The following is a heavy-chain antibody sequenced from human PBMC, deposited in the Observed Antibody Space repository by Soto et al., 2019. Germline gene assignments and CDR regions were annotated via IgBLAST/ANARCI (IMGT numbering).Heavy chain of an antibody. V-gene: IGHV3-30-3*01. CDR2: ISYDGSNK. Sequence: PGGSLRLSCAASGFTFSSYAMHWVRQAPGKGLEWVAVISYDGSNKYYADSVKGRFTISRDNSKNTLYLQMNSLRAEDTAVYYCARRDAAMPPYYWGQGTLVTVSS. J-gene: IGHJ4*02. CDR1: GFTFSSYA. D-gene: IGHD5-18*01. CDR3: ARRDAAMPPYY.